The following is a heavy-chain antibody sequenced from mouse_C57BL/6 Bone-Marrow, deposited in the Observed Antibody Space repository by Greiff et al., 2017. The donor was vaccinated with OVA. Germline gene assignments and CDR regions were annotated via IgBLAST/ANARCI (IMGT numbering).Heavy chain of an antibody. Sequence: VQLQESGPELVKPGASVKLSCKASGYTFTSYDINWVKQRPGQGLEWIGWIYPRDGSTKYNEKFKGKATLTVDTSSSTAYMELHSLTSEDSAVYFCARDYYGSSFAYWGQGTLVTVSA. D-gene: IGHD1-1*01. J-gene: IGHJ3*01. CDR3: ARDYYGSSFAY. CDR1: GYTFTSYD. V-gene: IGHV1-85*01. CDR2: IYPRDGST.